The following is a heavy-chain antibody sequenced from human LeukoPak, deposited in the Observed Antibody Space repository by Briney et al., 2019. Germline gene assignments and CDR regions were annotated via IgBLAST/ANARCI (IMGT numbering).Heavy chain of an antibody. CDR3: ARGVFDGYGGNSRDDY. J-gene: IGHJ4*02. V-gene: IGHV4-59*01. Sequence: PSETLSLTCTVSGGSISSYYWSWIRQPPGKGLEWIGYIYYSGSTNYNPSLKSRVTISVDTSKNQFSLKLSSVTAADTAVYYCARGVFDGYGGNSRDDYWGQGTLVTVSS. D-gene: IGHD4-23*01. CDR1: GGSISSYY. CDR2: IYYSGST.